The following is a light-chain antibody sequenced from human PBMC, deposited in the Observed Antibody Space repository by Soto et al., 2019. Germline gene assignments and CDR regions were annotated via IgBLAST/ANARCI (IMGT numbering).Light chain of an antibody. CDR3: SSYTSSSTLE. CDR2: DVS. Sequence: QSVLTQPASVSGSPGQSITISCTGTSSDVGGYNCVSWYQQHPGKAPKLMIYDVSNRPSGVSNRFSGSKSGNTASLTISGLQAEDEADYYCSSYTSSSTLEFGGGTKLTVL. V-gene: IGLV2-14*01. CDR1: SSDVGGYNC. J-gene: IGLJ2*01.